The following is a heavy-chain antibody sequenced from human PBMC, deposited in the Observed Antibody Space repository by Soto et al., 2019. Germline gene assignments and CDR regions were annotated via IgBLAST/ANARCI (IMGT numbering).Heavy chain of an antibody. CDR1: GFTFDDYA. CDR3: AYLPLYGSGFDC. D-gene: IGHD3-10*01. V-gene: IGHV3-9*01. Sequence: EVQLVESGGGLVQPGRSLRLSCAASGFTFDDYAMHWVRQAPGRGLEWVAGISWNGASIGYADSVKGRFTISRDNAKNSLHLQMNSLRSEDTALYYCAYLPLYGSGFDCWGQGTLVTVSS. CDR2: ISWNGASI. J-gene: IGHJ4*02.